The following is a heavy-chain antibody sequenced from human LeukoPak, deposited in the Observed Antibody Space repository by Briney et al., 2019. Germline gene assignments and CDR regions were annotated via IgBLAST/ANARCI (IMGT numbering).Heavy chain of an antibody. Sequence: GGSLRLSCAASGFTFSSYWMSWGRQAPGEGLEGVANIKQDGSEKYYVDSVKGRFTISRDNAKNSLYLQLNSLSAEDTAVYYCARDRPSSGWSFDYWGQGTLVTVSS. J-gene: IGHJ4*02. CDR3: ARDRPSSGWSFDY. D-gene: IGHD6-19*01. V-gene: IGHV3-7*04. CDR2: IKQDGSEK. CDR1: GFTFSSYW.